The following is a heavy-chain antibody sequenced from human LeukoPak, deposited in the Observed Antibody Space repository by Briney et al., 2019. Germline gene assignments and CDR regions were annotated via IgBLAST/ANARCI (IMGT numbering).Heavy chain of an antibody. CDR2: MNPNSGNT. CDR1: GYTFTSYD. CDR3: ARGRCDFWSGYYCYYYYGMDV. D-gene: IGHD3-3*01. J-gene: IGHJ6*02. Sequence: GASVKVSCTASGYTFTSYDINWVRQATGQGLEWMGWMNPNSGNTGYAQKFQGRVTMTRNTSISTAYMELSSLRSEDTAVYYCARGRCDFWSGYYCYYYYGMDVWGQGTTVTVSS. V-gene: IGHV1-8*01.